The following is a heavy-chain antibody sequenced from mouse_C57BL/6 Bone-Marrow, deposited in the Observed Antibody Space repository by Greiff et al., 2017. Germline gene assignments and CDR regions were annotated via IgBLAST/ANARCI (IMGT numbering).Heavy chain of an antibody. CDR2: INPNNGGT. CDR3: ARDKAMDY. Sequence: EVQLQQSGPELVKPGASVKISCKASGYTFTDYYMNWVKQSHGKSLEWIGDINPNNGGTSYNQKFKGKATLTVDKSSSTAYMELRSLTSEDSAVYYCARDKAMDYWGQGTSVTVSS. V-gene: IGHV1-26*01. J-gene: IGHJ4*01. CDR1: GYTFTDYY.